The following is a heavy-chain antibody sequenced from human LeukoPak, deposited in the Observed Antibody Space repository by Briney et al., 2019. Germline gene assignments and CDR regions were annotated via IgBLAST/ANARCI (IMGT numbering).Heavy chain of an antibody. D-gene: IGHD5-24*01. Sequence: SETLSLTCIVSGASISNTSYYWGWIRQTPGKGLEWIGSIYYSGSTYYNPSLKSRVTISVDTSKKQFSLKLSSVTAADTAVYYCARARGGYNNFDYWGQGTLVTVSS. V-gene: IGHV4-39*07. J-gene: IGHJ4*02. CDR3: ARARGGYNNFDY. CDR1: GASISNTSYY. CDR2: IYYSGST.